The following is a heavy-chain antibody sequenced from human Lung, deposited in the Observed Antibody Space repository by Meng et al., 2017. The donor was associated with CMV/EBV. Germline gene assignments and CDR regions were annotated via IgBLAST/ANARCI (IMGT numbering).Heavy chain of an antibody. D-gene: IGHD3-9*01. Sequence: GGSLRLSCGASGFTFEHYAIHWVRKVPGKGLVWVSGISWDSGRKGYADSAKGRFTVSRDNAKNSLYLQMNSLTAEDTAFYYCAKTTTPILTNYPNWFDPWGQGXLVTVSS. V-gene: IGHV3-9*01. CDR1: GFTFEHYA. J-gene: IGHJ5*02. CDR3: AKTTTPILTNYPNWFDP. CDR2: ISWDSGRK.